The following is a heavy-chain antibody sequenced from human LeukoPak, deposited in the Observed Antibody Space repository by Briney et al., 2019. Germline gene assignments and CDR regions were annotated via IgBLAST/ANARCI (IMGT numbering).Heavy chain of an antibody. D-gene: IGHD3-10*01. V-gene: IGHV3-7*01. CDR3: ARGGHRQKEF. CDR1: GFTFSNNW. CDR2: INQDGSGK. Sequence: GESLRLSCAASGFTFSNNWMTWVRQSPGKGLEWVAIINQDGSGKYYVDSVKGRFTISRDNAKNSVYLQMSSLRAEDTAVYYCARGGHRQKEFWGQGTLVTVSS. J-gene: IGHJ4*02.